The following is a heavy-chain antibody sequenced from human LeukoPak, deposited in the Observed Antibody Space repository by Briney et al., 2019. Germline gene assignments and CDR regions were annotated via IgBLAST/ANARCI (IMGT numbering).Heavy chain of an antibody. CDR2: IWYDGSNK. J-gene: IGHJ4*02. D-gene: IGHD3-10*01. V-gene: IGHV3-33*01. CDR3: ATHRSPSSGSYIAY. CDR1: GSTFSSYG. Sequence: GGSLRLSCAASGSTFSSYGMHWVRQAPGKGLEWVAVIWYDGSNKDYTESVKSRFTTSRDNSKNTLYLQMNSLRAEDTAVYYCATHRSPSSGSYIAYWGQGTLVTVSS.